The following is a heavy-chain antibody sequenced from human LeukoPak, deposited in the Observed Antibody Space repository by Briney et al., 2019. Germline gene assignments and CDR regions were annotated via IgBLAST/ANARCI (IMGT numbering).Heavy chain of an antibody. V-gene: IGHV4-59*01. J-gene: IGHJ4*02. D-gene: IGHD3-22*01. CDR3: ARGAHSSGYYSIFYFDY. CDR1: GCSISSYY. CDR2: IYYSGST. Sequence: SETLSLTCTVSGCSISSYYWSCIRQPPGMGLEWIGYIYYSGSTNYNPSLKSRVTISVDTSKNQFSLKLSSVTAADTAVYYCARGAHSSGYYSIFYFDYWGRGTLVTVSS.